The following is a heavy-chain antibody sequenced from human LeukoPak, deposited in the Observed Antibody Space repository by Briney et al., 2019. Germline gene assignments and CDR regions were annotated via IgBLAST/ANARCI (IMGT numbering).Heavy chain of an antibody. V-gene: IGHV3-48*04. CDR3: VRDHFYGFDY. Sequence: SGESVRLSCAASGFTFSAYSMNWVPQAPGNGLEWISYTSRSSGRLFYADSVKGRFTISGDNDKSSLYLQMNGLRAEDTAVYYCVRDHFYGFDYWGQGTLVTVSS. J-gene: IGHJ4*02. D-gene: IGHD4-17*01. CDR2: TSRSSGRL. CDR1: GFTFSAYS.